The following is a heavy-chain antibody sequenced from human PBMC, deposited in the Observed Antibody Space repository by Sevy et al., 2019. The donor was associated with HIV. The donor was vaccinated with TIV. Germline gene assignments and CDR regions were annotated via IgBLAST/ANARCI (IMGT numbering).Heavy chain of an antibody. V-gene: IGHV3-23*01. CDR1: RFTFSSYD. CDR3: AKGEATNYYGMDV. J-gene: IGHJ6*02. CDR2: ISGSGGST. D-gene: IGHD1-26*01. Sequence: GGSLRLSCADSRFTFSSYDMSWVRQAPGKVLEWVSGISGSGGSTYYADSVKGRFTISRDNSKNTVYLQMNSLRAEDTAVYYCAKGEATNYYGMDVWGQGTTVTVSS.